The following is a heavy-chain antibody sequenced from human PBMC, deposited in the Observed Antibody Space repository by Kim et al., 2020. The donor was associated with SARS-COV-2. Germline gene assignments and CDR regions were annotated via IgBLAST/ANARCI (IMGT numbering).Heavy chain of an antibody. CDR1: GGSISSSSYY. CDR3: ARLEGHMVREVIGPFYFDY. J-gene: IGHJ4*02. CDR2: IYYSGST. D-gene: IGHD3-10*01. V-gene: IGHV4-39*01. Sequence: SETLSLTCTVSGGSISSSSYYWGWIRQPPGKGLEWIGSIYYSGSTYYNPSLKSRVTISVDTSKNQFSLKLSSVTAADTAVYYCARLEGHMVREVIGPFYFDYWGQGTLVTVSS.